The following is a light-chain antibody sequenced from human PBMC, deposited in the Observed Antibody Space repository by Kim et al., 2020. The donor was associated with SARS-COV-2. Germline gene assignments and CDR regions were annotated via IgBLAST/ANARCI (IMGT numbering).Light chain of an antibody. V-gene: IGKV1-39*01. CDR3: QQSYSTPFT. Sequence: DIQMTQSPSSLSASVGDRVTITCRASQSISSYLNWYQQKPGKAPKLLIYAASSLQSGVPSRFSGSGSGTDFTLTISSLQPEDFATYYCQQSYSTPFTFGGGTTVDIK. CDR2: AAS. CDR1: QSISSY. J-gene: IGKJ4*01.